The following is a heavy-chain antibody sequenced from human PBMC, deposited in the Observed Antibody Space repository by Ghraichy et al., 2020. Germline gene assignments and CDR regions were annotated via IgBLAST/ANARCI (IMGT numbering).Heavy chain of an antibody. V-gene: IGHV3-23*01. CDR3: AKDRRQIVVPGDWFDP. J-gene: IGHJ5*02. CDR1: GFTFSSYA. D-gene: IGHD2-15*01. Sequence: GGSLRLSCAASGFTFSSYAMSWVRQAPGKGLEWVSSISGGGGTTYYADSVKGRFTISRDNSKNSLYLQMNILRGEDTAVYYCAKDRRQIVVPGDWFDPWGQGTLVTVSS. CDR2: ISGGGGTT.